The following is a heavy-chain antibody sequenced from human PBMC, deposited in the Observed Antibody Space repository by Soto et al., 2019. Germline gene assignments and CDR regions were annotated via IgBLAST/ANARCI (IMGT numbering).Heavy chain of an antibody. D-gene: IGHD2-2*01. CDR3: ARVLTAAMFGWFDP. Sequence: SETLSLTCTVSGGSISSYYWSWIRQPPGKGLEWIGYIYYSGSTNYNPSLKSRVTISVDTSKNQFSLKLSSVTAADTAVYYCARVLTAAMFGWFDPWGQGTLVTVSS. CDR2: IYYSGST. CDR1: GGSISSYY. J-gene: IGHJ5*02. V-gene: IGHV4-59*01.